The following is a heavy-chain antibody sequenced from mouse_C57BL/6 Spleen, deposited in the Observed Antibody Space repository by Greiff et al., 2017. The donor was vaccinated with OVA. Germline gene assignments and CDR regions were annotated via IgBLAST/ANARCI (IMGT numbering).Heavy chain of an antibody. Sequence: QVQLQQSGAELVRPGTSVKVSCKASGYAFTNYLIEWVKQRPGQGLEWIGVINPGSGGTNYNEKFKGKATLTADKSSSTAYMQLSSLTSEDSAVYFCARKGGNHYFDYWGQGTTLTVSS. CDR1: GYAFTNYL. CDR3: ARKGGNHYFDY. CDR2: INPGSGGT. J-gene: IGHJ2*01. D-gene: IGHD2-1*01. V-gene: IGHV1-54*01.